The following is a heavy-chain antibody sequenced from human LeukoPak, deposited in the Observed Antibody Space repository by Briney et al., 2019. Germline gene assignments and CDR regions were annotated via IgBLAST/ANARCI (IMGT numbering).Heavy chain of an antibody. Sequence: GGSLRLSCAASGFTFSGSAMHWVRQASGKGLEWVGRIRSKANSYATAYAASVKGRFTISRDDSKNTAYLQMNSLKTEDTAVYYCTSCRDLYSSSWYEDYWGQGTLVTVSS. V-gene: IGHV3-73*01. D-gene: IGHD6-13*01. CDR2: IRSKANSYAT. CDR3: TSCRDLYSSSWYEDY. CDR1: GFTFSGSA. J-gene: IGHJ4*02.